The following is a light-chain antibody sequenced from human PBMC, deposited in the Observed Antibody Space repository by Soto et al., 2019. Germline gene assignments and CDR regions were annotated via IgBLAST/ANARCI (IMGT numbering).Light chain of an antibody. J-gene: IGLJ2*01. V-gene: IGLV1-47*01. CDR1: TFNIGIND. Sequence: QSVLTQPPSASGTPGQRVTIYCYGGTFNIGINDVYWYQQLPGTAPKLLIYRNSRRPSGVPDRFSASKSGTSASLTISGLRSEDAAEYYCEVWDHSVFGQIFGGGTKLTVL. CDR3: EVWDHSVFGQI. CDR2: RNS.